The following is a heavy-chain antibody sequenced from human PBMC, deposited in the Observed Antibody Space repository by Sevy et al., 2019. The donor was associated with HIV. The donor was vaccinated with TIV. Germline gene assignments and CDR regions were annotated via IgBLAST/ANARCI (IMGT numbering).Heavy chain of an antibody. CDR3: ARGVNYDILTGSDYYYGMDV. J-gene: IGHJ6*02. CDR1: GFTVSSNY. CDR2: IYSGGST. D-gene: IGHD3-9*01. V-gene: IGHV3-53*01. Sequence: GGSLRLSCAASGFTVSSNYMSWVRQAPGKGLEWVSVIYSGGSTYYADSMKGRFTISRDNSKNTLYLQMNSLRAEDTAVYYCARGVNYDILTGSDYYYGMDVWGQGTTVTVSS.